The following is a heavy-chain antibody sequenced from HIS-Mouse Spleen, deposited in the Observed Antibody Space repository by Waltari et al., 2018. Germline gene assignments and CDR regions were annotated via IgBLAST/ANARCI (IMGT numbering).Heavy chain of an antibody. CDR3: AREIPYSSSWYDWYFDL. CDR1: GGSISSSSYY. CDR2: SYYSGGT. J-gene: IGHJ2*01. Sequence: QLQLQESGPGLVKPSETLSLTCTVSGGSISSSSYYWGWIRQPPGKGLEWIGSSYYSGGTYYNPSLMCRVTRSVDTSKNQFSLKLSSVTAADTAVYYCAREIPYSSSWYDWYFDLWGRGTLVTVSS. V-gene: IGHV4-39*07. D-gene: IGHD6-13*01.